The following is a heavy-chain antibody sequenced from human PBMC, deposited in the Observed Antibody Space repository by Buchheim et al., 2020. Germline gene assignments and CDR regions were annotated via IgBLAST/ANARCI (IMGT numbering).Heavy chain of an antibody. D-gene: IGHD6-19*01. CDR3: AKDTPVGYSSGWNENY. Sequence: EVQLLESGGGLVQPGGSLRLSCAASGFTFSSYAMSWVRQAPGKGLEWGSAISGSGGSTYYADSVKGRFTISRDNSKKKLYLQMNSLRAEDTAVYYCAKDTPVGYSSGWNENYWGQGTL. CDR1: GFTFSSYA. CDR2: ISGSGGST. V-gene: IGHV3-23*01. J-gene: IGHJ4*02.